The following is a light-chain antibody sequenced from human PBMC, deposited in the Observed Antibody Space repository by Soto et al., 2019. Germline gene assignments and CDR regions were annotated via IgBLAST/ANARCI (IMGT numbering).Light chain of an antibody. V-gene: IGKV3-11*01. CDR1: RSVSSY. Sequence: EIVLTQSPATLSLSPGERATLSCRASRSVSSYLAWYQQKPGQAPRLLIYDASNGATGIPARFSGSGSGTDFTLTISSLEPEDFAVYYCQQRSNFITFGQGTRLEIK. CDR2: DAS. J-gene: IGKJ5*01. CDR3: QQRSNFIT.